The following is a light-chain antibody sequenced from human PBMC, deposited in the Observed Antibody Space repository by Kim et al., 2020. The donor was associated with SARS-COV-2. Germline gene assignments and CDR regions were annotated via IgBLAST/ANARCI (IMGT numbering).Light chain of an antibody. CDR2: QDS. CDR3: QAWDSSTEV. CDR1: KLGDKY. V-gene: IGLV3-1*01. Sequence: SVSPGQTAIITCSGDKLGDKYACWYQQKPGQSPVLVIYQDSKRPSGIPERFSGSNSGNTATLTISGTQAMDEADYYCQAWDSSTEVFGGGTQLTVL. J-gene: IGLJ3*02.